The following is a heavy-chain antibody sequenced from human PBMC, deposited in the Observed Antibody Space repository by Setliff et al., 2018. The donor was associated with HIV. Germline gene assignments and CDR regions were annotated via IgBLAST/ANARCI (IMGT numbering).Heavy chain of an antibody. CDR3: ALTGHRLLRGYMDV. Sequence: SETLSLTCYVTDDPISSYYWSWVRQPAGKGLEWIGRLYVSVDTNYNPSLKSRVTMSLDTSKKPFSLNLKSVTAADTAVYYCALTGHRLLRGYMDVWGKGTTVTVSS. CDR1: DDPISSYY. J-gene: IGHJ6*03. CDR2: LYVSVDT. V-gene: IGHV4-4*07. D-gene: IGHD2-15*01.